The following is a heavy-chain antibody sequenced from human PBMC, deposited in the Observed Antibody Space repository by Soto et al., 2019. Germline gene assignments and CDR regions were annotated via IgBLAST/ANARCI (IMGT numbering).Heavy chain of an antibody. CDR3: VNMMIARGAFDF. J-gene: IGHJ4*02. D-gene: IGHD2-21*01. Sequence: PWGSLRLSCSASGFAFSSYAMHWVRQAPGKGLEYVSAISPQGGSTYYADSVMGRFTISRDDSKNTVYLQMSSLRPDDTAVYYCVNMMIARGAFDFWGQGTLVTVSS. CDR2: ISPQGGST. V-gene: IGHV3-64D*06. CDR1: GFAFSSYA.